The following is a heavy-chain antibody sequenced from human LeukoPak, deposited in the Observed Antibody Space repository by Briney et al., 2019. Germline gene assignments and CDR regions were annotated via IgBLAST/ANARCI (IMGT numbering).Heavy chain of an antibody. V-gene: IGHV4-4*07. CDR1: GASISNYY. CDR3: ARYGTPWYVWNYGPSHNWFDP. D-gene: IGHD1-7*01. CDR2: IHTSGST. J-gene: IGHJ5*02. Sequence: KPSETLSLTCTVSGASISNYYWTWIRQPAGKGLEWIGRIHTSGSTDYNPSLKSRVTMSIDTPQSQFSLKLTSVTAADTAVYYCARYGTPWYVWNYGPSHNWFDPWGLGTLVIVSS.